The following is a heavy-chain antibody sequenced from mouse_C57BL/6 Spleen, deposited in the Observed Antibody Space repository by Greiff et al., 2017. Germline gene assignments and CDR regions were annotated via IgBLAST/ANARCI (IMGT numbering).Heavy chain of an antibody. CDR1: GYTFTSYW. J-gene: IGHJ2*01. D-gene: IGHD1-1*01. V-gene: IGHV1-7*01. Sequence: VQLVESGAELAKPGASVKLSCKASGYTFTSYWMHWVKQRPGQGLEWIGYINPSSGYTKYNQKFKDKATLTADKSSSTAYMQLSSLTYEDSAVYYCARWGTTVVATSYYFDYWGQGTTLTVSS. CDR2: INPSSGYT. CDR3: ARWGTTVVATSYYFDY.